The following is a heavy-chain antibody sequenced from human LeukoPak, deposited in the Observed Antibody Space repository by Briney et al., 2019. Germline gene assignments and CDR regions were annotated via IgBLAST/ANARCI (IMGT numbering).Heavy chain of an antibody. V-gene: IGHV1-46*01. Sequence: GASVKVSCKASGYTFTSYYMHWVRQAPGHGLEWMGIIKPSGGSTSYAQKFQGRVTMTRDMSTSTVYMELSSLRSEDTAVYYCARERIVVPAFDPWGQGTLVTVSS. CDR1: GYTFTSYY. CDR2: IKPSGGST. CDR3: ARERIVVPAFDP. D-gene: IGHD2-2*01. J-gene: IGHJ5*02.